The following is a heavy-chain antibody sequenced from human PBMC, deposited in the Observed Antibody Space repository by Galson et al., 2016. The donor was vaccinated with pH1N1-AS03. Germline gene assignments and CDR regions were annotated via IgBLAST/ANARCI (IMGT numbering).Heavy chain of an antibody. CDR2: ISGRGGDT. CDR1: GFSFSSYA. J-gene: IGHJ4*02. CDR3: VRRSPWPTCYFDY. Sequence: SLRLSCAASGFSFSSYAMSWARQAPGKGLEWVSSISGRGGDTYYADSVKGRFTISRDNSRNTLYLQMNSLRVEDTAVYYCVRRSPWPTCYFDYWGQGTLVTVSS. V-gene: IGHV3-23*01.